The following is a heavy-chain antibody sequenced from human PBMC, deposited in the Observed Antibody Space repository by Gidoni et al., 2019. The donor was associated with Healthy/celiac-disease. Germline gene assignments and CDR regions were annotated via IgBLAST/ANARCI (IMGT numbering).Heavy chain of an antibody. J-gene: IGHJ3*02. CDR3: AREYCSGGSCYSDAFDI. CDR1: GGSISIYS. D-gene: IGHD2-15*01. V-gene: IGHV4-59*01. Sequence: QVQLQESGPGLVKPSETLSLTCPVSGGSISIYSWSWIRQPPGKGLEWIGYIYYSGSTNYNPSLKSRVTISVDTSKNQFSLKLSSVTAADTAGYYCAREYCSGGSCYSDAFDIWGQGTMVTVSS. CDR2: IYYSGST.